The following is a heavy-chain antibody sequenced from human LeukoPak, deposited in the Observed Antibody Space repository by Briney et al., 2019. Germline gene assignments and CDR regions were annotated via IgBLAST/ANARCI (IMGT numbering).Heavy chain of an antibody. CDR1: GFTFSSYG. CDR2: ILYDGSNI. Sequence: GGSLRLSCEASGFTFSSYGMHWVRQAPGKGLEWVAFILYDGSNIHYGDSVKGRFTISRDNSKNTLYLQMNSLRVEDTAVYYCARGPLHVVVPAATWFDPWGQGILVTVSS. CDR3: ARGPLHVVVPAATWFDP. J-gene: IGHJ5*02. D-gene: IGHD2-2*01. V-gene: IGHV3-30*03.